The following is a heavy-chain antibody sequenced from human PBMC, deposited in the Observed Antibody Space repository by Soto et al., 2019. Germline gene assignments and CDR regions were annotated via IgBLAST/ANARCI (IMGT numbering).Heavy chain of an antibody. J-gene: IGHJ4*02. CDR3: AKDHFGAVAASAFFDY. D-gene: IGHD6-19*01. CDR1: GFTFSSYG. CDR2: ISYDGSNK. Sequence: QVQLVESGGGVVQPGRSLRLSCAASGFTFSSYGMHWVRQAPGKGLEWVAVISYDGSNKYYADSVKGRFTISRDNSKNTLFLHMNSLRAEDTAVYYCAKDHFGAVAASAFFDYWGQGTLVTVSS. V-gene: IGHV3-30*18.